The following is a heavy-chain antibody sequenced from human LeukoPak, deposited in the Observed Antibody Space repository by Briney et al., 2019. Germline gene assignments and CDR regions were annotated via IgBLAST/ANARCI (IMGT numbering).Heavy chain of an antibody. D-gene: IGHD6-6*01. Sequence: SDSLSLTRTVSGRSISSYYWSWIRQPPGKGLEWLGYIYYSGSTNYNPSLKNRVTISVDTSKDQFSLKLRSVTAADTAVYYCARSNIATRRGDNWFDPWGQGTLVTVSS. J-gene: IGHJ5*02. CDR2: IYYSGST. CDR3: ARSNIATRRGDNWFDP. CDR1: GRSISSYY. V-gene: IGHV4-59*07.